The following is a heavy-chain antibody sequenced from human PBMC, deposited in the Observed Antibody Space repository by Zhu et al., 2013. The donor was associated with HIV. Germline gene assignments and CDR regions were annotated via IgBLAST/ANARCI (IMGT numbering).Heavy chain of an antibody. CDR1: GTSIRSSNW. CDR3: ARRSRHAFDI. Sequence: QVQLQESGPGLMKPSGTLSLTCAVSGTSIRSSNWWSWVRQSPGQGLEWIAGINQSGSSNYNPSLKSRVTISTDKSKNQISLTLNSVTAADTAVYFCARRSRHAFDIWGQGTVVTVSS. D-gene: IGHD6-6*01. J-gene: IGHJ3*02. V-gene: IGHV4-4*02. CDR2: INQSGSS.